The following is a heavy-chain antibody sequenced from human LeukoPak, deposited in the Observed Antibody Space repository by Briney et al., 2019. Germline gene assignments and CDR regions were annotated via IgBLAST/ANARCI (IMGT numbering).Heavy chain of an antibody. Sequence: SETLSLTCTVSGGSISSYYWSWIRQPPGKGLEWIGYIHDSGITNYNPSLKSRVTMSVDTSKNQFSLKLRSVTPADTAVYYCARDMARPYFFDYWGQGTLVTVS. CDR2: IHDSGIT. J-gene: IGHJ4*02. D-gene: IGHD5-24*01. CDR1: GGSISSYY. CDR3: ARDMARPYFFDY. V-gene: IGHV4-59*01.